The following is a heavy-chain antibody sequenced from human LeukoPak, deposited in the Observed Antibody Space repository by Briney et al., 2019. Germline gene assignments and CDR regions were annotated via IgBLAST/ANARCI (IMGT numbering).Heavy chain of an antibody. V-gene: IGHV3-9*01. J-gene: IGHJ6*04. CDR2: ISWNSVSI. D-gene: IGHD3-10*02. CDR1: GFTFDDYA. CDR3: AELGITMIGGV. Sequence: GRSLRLSCAASGFTFDDYAMHLVRQAPGKGLEWVSGISWNSVSIGYADSVKGRFTISRDNAKNSLYLQMNSLRAEDTAVYYCAELGITMIGGVWGKGTTVTISS.